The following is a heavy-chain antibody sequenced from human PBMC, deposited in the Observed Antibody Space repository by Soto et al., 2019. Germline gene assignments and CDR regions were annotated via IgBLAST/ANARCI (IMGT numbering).Heavy chain of an antibody. D-gene: IGHD3-9*01. J-gene: IGHJ6*02. CDR2: IFPGDSDT. CDR1: GYRFTSLW. Sequence: GESLKISCKTSGYRFTSLWIGWVRQMPGKGLEWMGMIFPGDSDTRYSPSFQGHITISADKSISTAYLQWSSLRASDTAMYYCARLAGRLVRYGMDVWGQGTTVTAP. CDR3: ARLAGRLVRYGMDV. V-gene: IGHV5-51*01.